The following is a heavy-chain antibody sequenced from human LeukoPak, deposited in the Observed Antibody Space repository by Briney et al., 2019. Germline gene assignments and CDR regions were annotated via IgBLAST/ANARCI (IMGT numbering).Heavy chain of an antibody. Sequence: PGRSLRLSCAASGFTFSNYGMHWVRQAPGKGLEWVAVISYDGSNKYYADSVKGRFTISRDNSKNTLYLQINSLRAEDTAVYYCAKGSAQYCGGDCYSGAASYFFDYWGQGTLVTVSS. J-gene: IGHJ4*02. CDR2: ISYDGSNK. CDR1: GFTFSNYG. D-gene: IGHD2-21*02. V-gene: IGHV3-30*18. CDR3: AKGSAQYCGGDCYSGAASYFFDY.